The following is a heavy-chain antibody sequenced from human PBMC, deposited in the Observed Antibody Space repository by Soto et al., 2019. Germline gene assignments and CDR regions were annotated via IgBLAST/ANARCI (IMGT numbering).Heavy chain of an antibody. D-gene: IGHD6-6*01. CDR2: MNNDGSYT. CDR3: VRGEYMHACDI. Sequence: EVQLVESGGGLVQPGGSLRLSCAASGFTFSSYWMYWVRQAPGKGLEWVSHMNNDGSYTIYAESVKGRFTFSRDNAKNTLYLQMNSLIAEDTAVYYCVRGEYMHACDIWGQGTMVTVSS. J-gene: IGHJ3*02. CDR1: GFTFSSYW. V-gene: IGHV3-74*01.